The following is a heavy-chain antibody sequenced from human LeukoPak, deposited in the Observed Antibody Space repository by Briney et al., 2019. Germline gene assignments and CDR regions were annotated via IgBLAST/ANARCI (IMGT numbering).Heavy chain of an antibody. D-gene: IGHD3-22*01. CDR1: GGSISSYY. CDR2: IYYSGST. V-gene: IGHV4-59*01. CDR3: AGVTGYMIEDYFDY. Sequence: SETLSLTCTVSGGSISSYYWSWIRQPPGKGLEWIGYIYYSGSTNYNPSLKSRVTISVDTSKNQFSLKLSSVTAADTAMYYCAGVTGYMIEDYFDYWGQGTLVTVSS. J-gene: IGHJ4*02.